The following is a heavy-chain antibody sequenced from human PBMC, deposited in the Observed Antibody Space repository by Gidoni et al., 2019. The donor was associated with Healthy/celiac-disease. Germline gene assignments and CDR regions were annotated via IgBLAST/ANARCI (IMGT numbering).Heavy chain of an antibody. CDR3: AADVGLEYFDY. Sequence: QMQLVQSGHEVKKPGTSVKVSCKASGLSFTSSAVQWVRQARGQRLEWIGWIVVGSGNKNYAQKFQERVTITRDMSTSTAYMELSSLRSEDTAVYYCAADVGLEYFDYWGQGTLVTVSS. V-gene: IGHV1-58*01. CDR2: IVVGSGNK. D-gene: IGHD3-3*01. CDR1: GLSFTSSA. J-gene: IGHJ4*02.